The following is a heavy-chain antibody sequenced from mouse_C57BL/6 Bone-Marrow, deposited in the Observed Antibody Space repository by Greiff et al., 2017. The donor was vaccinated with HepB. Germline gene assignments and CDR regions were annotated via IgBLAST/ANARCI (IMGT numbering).Heavy chain of an antibody. D-gene: IGHD2-4*01. J-gene: IGHJ3*01. CDR1: GYSITSGYY. Sequence: EVQLKESGPGLVKPSQSLSLTCSVTGYSITSGYYWNWIRQFPGNKLEWMGYISYDGSNNYNPSLKNRISITRDTSKNQFFLKLNSVTTEDTATYYCARWGDYDAYWGQGTLVTVSA. V-gene: IGHV3-6*01. CDR2: ISYDGSN. CDR3: ARWGDYDAY.